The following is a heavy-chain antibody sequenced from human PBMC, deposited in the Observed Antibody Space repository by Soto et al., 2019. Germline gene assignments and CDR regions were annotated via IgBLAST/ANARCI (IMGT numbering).Heavy chain of an antibody. CDR2: ISSSTSTI. CDR3: AREDRGSYGVLDY. J-gene: IGHJ4*02. V-gene: IGHV3-48*02. Sequence: GGSLRLSCAASGFSFRSYSMNWVRQAPGKGLEWISYISSSTSTIYYADSVKGRFTISRDTAKNSPYLQMNSLRDEDTAIYYCAREDRGSYGVLDYWGQGTQVTVSS. D-gene: IGHD5-18*01. CDR1: GFSFRSYS.